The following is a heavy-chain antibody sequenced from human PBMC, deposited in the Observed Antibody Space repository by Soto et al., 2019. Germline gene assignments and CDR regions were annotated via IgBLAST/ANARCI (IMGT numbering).Heavy chain of an antibody. Sequence: PSETLSLTCAVYGGSFSGYYWSWIRQPPGKGLEWIGEINHSGSTNYNPSPKSRVTISLDTSKNQFSLKLSSVTAADTAVYYCAVGYCSSTSCHPSAWFDPYGQGPPSTVSS. D-gene: IGHD2-2*01. CDR1: GGSFSGYY. CDR3: AVGYCSSTSCHPSAWFDP. V-gene: IGHV4-34*01. J-gene: IGHJ5*02. CDR2: INHSGST.